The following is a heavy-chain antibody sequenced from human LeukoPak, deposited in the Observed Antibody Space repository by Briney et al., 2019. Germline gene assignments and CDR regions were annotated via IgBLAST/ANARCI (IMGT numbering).Heavy chain of an antibody. CDR1: GYSISSGYY. V-gene: IGHV4-38-2*02. CDR2: IYHSGST. J-gene: IGHJ6*03. D-gene: IGHD2-21*02. Sequence: SETLSLTCTVSGYSISSGYYWGWIRQPPGKGLEWIGSIYHSGSTYYNPSLKSRVTISVDTSKNQFSLKLSSVTAADTAMYYCAGDGVFRFEVGDVYYYYMDVWGKGTTVIISS. CDR3: AGDGVFRFEVGDVYYYYMDV.